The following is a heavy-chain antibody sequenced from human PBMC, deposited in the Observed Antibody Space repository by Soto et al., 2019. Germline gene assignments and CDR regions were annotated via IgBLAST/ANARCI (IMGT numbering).Heavy chain of an antibody. J-gene: IGHJ6*02. Sequence: ASVKVSCKASGYTFTGYYRHWVRQAPGQGLEWMGWINPNSGGTNYAQKFQGWVTMTRDTSISTAYMELSRLRSDDTAVYYCARGDYGSGYYYYYYGMDVWGQGTTVTVSS. CDR3: ARGDYGSGYYYYYYGMDV. V-gene: IGHV1-2*04. CDR1: GYTFTGYY. D-gene: IGHD3-10*01. CDR2: INPNSGGT.